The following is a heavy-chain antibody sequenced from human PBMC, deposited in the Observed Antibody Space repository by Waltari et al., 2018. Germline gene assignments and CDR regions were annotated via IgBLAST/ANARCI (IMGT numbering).Heavy chain of an antibody. V-gene: IGHV4-39*01. CDR1: GGSISSNNYY. CDR3: ARQGDSYGFFDS. J-gene: IGHJ4*02. CDR2: IYYSGPT. Sequence: QLQLQESGPGLVKPSETLSLTCTVSGGSISSNNYYWGCIRQSPGKGLEWIGSIYYSGPTYYNPSLQSRATISVDTSKNQFSLKLTSVIAADTAMYYCARQGDSYGFFDSWGLGTLVTISS. D-gene: IGHD5-18*01.